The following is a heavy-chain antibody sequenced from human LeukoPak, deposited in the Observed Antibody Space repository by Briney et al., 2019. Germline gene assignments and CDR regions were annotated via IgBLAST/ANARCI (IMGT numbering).Heavy chain of an antibody. CDR1: GFTFSNAW. J-gene: IGHJ5*02. D-gene: IGHD2-2*01. CDR3: TTEVVGPAAYNWFDP. Sequence: GGSLRLSCAASGFTFSNAWMSWVRQAPGKGLEWVGRIKSKTDGGTTDYAAPVKGRFTISRDDSKNTQYLQMNSLKTEDPAVYYCTTEVVGPAAYNWFDPWGQGTPVTVSS. CDR2: IKSKTDGGTT. V-gene: IGHV3-15*01.